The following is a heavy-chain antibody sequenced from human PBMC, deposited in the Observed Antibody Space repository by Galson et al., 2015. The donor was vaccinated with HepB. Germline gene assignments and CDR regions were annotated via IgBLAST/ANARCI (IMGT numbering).Heavy chain of an antibody. Sequence: ETLSLTCTVSGGSISSYYWSWIWQPPGKGLEWIGYIYYSGSTNYNPSLKSRVTISVDTSKNQFSLKLSSVTAADTAVYYCARVTFGGVIATYFDYWGQGTLVTVSS. D-gene: IGHD3-16*02. V-gene: IGHV4-59*01. J-gene: IGHJ4*02. CDR1: GGSISSYY. CDR3: ARVTFGGVIATYFDY. CDR2: IYYSGST.